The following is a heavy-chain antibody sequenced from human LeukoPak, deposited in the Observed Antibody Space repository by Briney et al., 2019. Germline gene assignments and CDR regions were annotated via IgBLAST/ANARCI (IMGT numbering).Heavy chain of an antibody. J-gene: IGHJ4*02. V-gene: IGHV3-21*04. CDR2: ISSSSSYI. CDR3: ARGHWDTYGEVPDY. D-gene: IGHD3-3*01. Sequence: SGGSLRLSCAASGFTFSSYSMNWVRQAPGKGLEWVSSISSSSSYIYYADSVKGRFTISRDNAKNSLYLQMNSLRAEDTALYHCARGHWDTYGEVPDYWGQGTLVTVSS. CDR1: GFTFSSYS.